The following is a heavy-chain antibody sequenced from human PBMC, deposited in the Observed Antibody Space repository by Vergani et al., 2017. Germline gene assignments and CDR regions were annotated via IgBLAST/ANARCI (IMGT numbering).Heavy chain of an antibody. Sequence: EVQLLESGGGLVQPGGSLRLTCAASEFTFSNYAMNWVRQAPGKGLEWVSGISGSGVSAYYTDSLKGRFTISRDNSKNTLFLQMDSLIAEDTALYYCTRNKSDFIAGRFDAWGQGTLVTVPS. D-gene: IGHD3-3*01. V-gene: IGHV3-23*01. CDR1: EFTFSNYA. J-gene: IGHJ4*02. CDR2: ISGSGVSA. CDR3: TRNKSDFIAGRFDA.